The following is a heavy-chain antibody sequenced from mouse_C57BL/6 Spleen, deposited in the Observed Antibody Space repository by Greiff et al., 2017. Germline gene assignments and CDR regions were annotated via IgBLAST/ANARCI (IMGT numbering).Heavy chain of an antibody. J-gene: IGHJ1*03. D-gene: IGHD2-1*01. CDR2: ISYDGSN. CDR1: GYSITSGYY. V-gene: IGHV3-6*01. CDR3: ASNYPWYFDV. Sequence: ESGPGLVKPSQSLSLTCSVTGYSITSGYYWNWIRQFPGNKLEWMGYISYDGSNNYNPSLKNRISITRDTSKNQFFLKLNSVTTEDTATYYCASNYPWYFDVWGTGTTVTVSS.